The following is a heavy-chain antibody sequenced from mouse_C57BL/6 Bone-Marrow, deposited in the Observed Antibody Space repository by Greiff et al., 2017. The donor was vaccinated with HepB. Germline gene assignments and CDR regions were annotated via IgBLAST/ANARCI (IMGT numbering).Heavy chain of an antibody. J-gene: IGHJ3*01. CDR2: ISSGGSYT. CDR1: GFTFSSYG. CDR3: ARLDYGSSWDWFAY. V-gene: IGHV5-6*02. D-gene: IGHD1-1*01. Sequence: EVKLVESGGDLVKPGGSLKLSCAASGFTFSSYGMSWVRQTPDKRLEWVATISSGGSYTYYPDSVKGRFTISRDNAKNTLYLQMSSLKSEEAAIYYCARLDYGSSWDWFAYWGQGTLVTVSA.